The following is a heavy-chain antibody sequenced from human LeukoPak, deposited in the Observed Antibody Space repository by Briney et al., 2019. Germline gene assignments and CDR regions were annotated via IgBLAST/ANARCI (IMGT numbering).Heavy chain of an antibody. CDR1: GYTFTSYG. Sequence: ASVKVSCKASGYTFTSYGISWVRQAPGQGLEWMGWISAYNGNTNYAQKLQGRVTMTTDTSTSTAYMELRSLRSDDTAVYYCARVRDCSSTCCYTEYFDYWGQGTLVTVSS. J-gene: IGHJ4*02. V-gene: IGHV1-18*01. CDR2: ISAYNGNT. D-gene: IGHD2-2*02. CDR3: ARVRDCSSTCCYTEYFDY.